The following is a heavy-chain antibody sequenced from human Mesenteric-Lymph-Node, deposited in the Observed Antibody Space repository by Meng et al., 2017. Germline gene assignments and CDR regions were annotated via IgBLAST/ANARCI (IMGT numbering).Heavy chain of an antibody. CDR3: ARGLWEQSRYYFDS. CDR1: GYTFTTYA. D-gene: IGHD1-26*01. J-gene: IGHJ4*02. V-gene: IGHV1-3*01. Sequence: QVQLVQSGAEVKKPGASGKVSGKASGYTFTTYAIQWVRQAPGQRLEWMGWINSGNGKTNYSEKFQGRVTITRDTSATTAYMELSSLRSEDMAVYYCARGLWEQSRYYFDSWGQGTLVTVSS. CDR2: INSGNGKT.